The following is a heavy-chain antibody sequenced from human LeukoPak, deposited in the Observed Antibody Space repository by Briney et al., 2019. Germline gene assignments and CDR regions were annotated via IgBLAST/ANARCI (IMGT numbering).Heavy chain of an antibody. CDR2: IYSSGST. V-gene: IGHV4-4*07. Sequence: SETLSLTCTVSGGSISSYHWGWIRQPAGKGLEWIGRIYSSGSTNHNPSLRSRVTMSVDTSNNQFFLKLSSVTAADTAVYYCASSEILTGSSIFDYWGQGTLVTVSS. J-gene: IGHJ4*02. CDR1: GGSISSYH. D-gene: IGHD3-9*01. CDR3: ASSEILTGSSIFDY.